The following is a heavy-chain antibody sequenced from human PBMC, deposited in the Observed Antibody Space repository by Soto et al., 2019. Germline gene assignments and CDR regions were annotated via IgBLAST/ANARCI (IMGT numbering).Heavy chain of an antibody. V-gene: IGHV1-2*02. D-gene: IGHD6-19*01. CDR3: AREIAVAGTGY. CDR1: GYTFTGYY. J-gene: IGHJ4*02. CDR2: INPNSGGT. Sequence: ASVKVSCKASGYTFTGYYMHWVRQAPGQGLEWMGWINPNSGGTNYAQKCQGRVTMTRDTSISTAYMELSRLRSDDTAVYYCAREIAVAGTGYWGQGTLVTVSS.